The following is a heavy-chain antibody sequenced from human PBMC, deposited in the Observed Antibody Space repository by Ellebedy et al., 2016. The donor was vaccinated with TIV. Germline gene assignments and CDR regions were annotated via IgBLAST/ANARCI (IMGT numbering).Heavy chain of an antibody. CDR2: IYYTWIT. CDR3: ARVLGATNPKFDY. J-gene: IGHJ4*02. CDR1: GASISSYY. V-gene: IGHV4-59*01. Sequence: MPSETLSPTCTVPGASISSYYWSWIRQPPGKGLEWIGYIYYTWITNYNPSLKSRVAISVDTSKNQFSLKLSSVTTADTAVYYCARVLGATNPKFDYWGQGTLVPVSS. D-gene: IGHD1-26*01.